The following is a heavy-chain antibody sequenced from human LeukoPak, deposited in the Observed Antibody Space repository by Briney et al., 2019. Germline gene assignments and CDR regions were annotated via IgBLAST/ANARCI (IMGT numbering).Heavy chain of an antibody. J-gene: IGHJ4*02. V-gene: IGHV3-23*01. CDR2: ISGSGGST. CDR1: GFTFSSYA. D-gene: IGHD5-18*01. CDR3: AKYGVATAEFDY. Sequence: PGGSLRLSCAASGFTFSSYAISWVRQAPGKGPEWVSAISGSGGSTYYADSVKGRFTISRDNSKNTLYLQMKSLRAEDTAVYYCAKYGVATAEFDYWGQGTLVTVSS.